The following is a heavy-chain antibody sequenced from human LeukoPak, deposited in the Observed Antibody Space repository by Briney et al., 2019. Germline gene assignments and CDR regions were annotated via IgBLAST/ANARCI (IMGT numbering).Heavy chain of an antibody. V-gene: IGHV4-34*01. D-gene: IGHD5-18*01. Sequence: ASETLSLTCAVYGGSFSGYYWSWIRQPPGKGLEWIGEINHSGSTNYNPSLKSRVTISVDTSKNQFSLKLSSVTAADTAVYYCARGGVQLWLRKWYFDLWGRGTLVTVSS. CDR2: INHSGST. CDR1: GGSFSGYY. J-gene: IGHJ2*01. CDR3: ARGGVQLWLRKWYFDL.